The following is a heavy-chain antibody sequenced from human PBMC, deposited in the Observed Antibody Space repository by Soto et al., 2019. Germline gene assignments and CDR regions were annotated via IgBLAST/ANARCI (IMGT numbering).Heavy chain of an antibody. J-gene: IGHJ6*02. Sequence: SVKVSCTASGGTFSSYAISWVRQAPGQGLEWMGGIIPIFGTANYAQKFQGRVTITADESTSTAYMELSSLRSEDTAVYYCLVDCSSTSCRKFYYYYGMDVWGQGTTVTVSS. CDR1: GGTFSSYA. V-gene: IGHV1-69*13. CDR3: LVDCSSTSCRKFYYYYGMDV. CDR2: IIPIFGTA. D-gene: IGHD2-2*01.